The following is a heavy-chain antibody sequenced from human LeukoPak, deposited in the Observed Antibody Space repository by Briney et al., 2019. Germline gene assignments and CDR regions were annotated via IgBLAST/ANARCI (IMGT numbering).Heavy chain of an antibody. CDR1: GGSITSYY. J-gene: IGHJ4*02. CDR3: ARVRHDSSHYYYFFDD. D-gene: IGHD3-22*01. Sequence: SETLSLTCTVSGGSITSYYWSWIRQPPGKGLEWIGYIYDRGNTNYNPSLKSRVTISVDRSKNQFSLSLNSVTAADTAVYYCARVRHDSSHYYYFFDDWGQGTLVTVSS. CDR2: IYDRGNT. V-gene: IGHV4-59*01.